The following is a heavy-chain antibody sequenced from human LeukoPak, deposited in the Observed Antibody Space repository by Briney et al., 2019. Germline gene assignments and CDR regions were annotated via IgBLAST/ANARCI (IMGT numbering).Heavy chain of an antibody. CDR2: IYTSGST. J-gene: IGHJ6*02. Sequence: SETLSLTCTVSGGSISSYYWSWIRQPAGKGLEWIGRIYTSGSTNYNPSLKSRVTMSVDTSKHQFSLKLSSVTAADTAVYYCARDSLIMPEYCSSTSCFYYYGMDVWGQGTTVTVSS. D-gene: IGHD2-2*01. CDR3: ARDSLIMPEYCSSTSCFYYYGMDV. CDR1: GGSISSYY. V-gene: IGHV4-4*07.